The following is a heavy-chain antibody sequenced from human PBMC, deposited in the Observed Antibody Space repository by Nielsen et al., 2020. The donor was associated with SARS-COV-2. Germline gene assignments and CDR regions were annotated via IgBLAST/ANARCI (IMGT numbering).Heavy chain of an antibody. Sequence: GGSLRLSCAASGFTFSRHAMNWVRQAPGKGLEWVSLISGSGDYTYYADSVKGRFTISRDNSKNTLYLQMNTLRAEDTAVYYCAKGTGYCFDFWGQGTLVTVSS. V-gene: IGHV3-23*01. CDR1: GFTFSRHA. CDR3: AKGTGYCFDF. CDR2: ISGSGDYT. J-gene: IGHJ4*02. D-gene: IGHD3/OR15-3a*01.